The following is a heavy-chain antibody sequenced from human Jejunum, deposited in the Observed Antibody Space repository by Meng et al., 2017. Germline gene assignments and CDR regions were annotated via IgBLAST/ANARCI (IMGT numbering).Heavy chain of an antibody. CDR2: TNPDTGGT. Sequence: QVQLVQSGAEVKKSGASVKVSCKASGYTFSDHYIHWVRQAPGQGLEWMGWTNPDTGGTNYAQKFQGWVTMTRDTSISTAYMELRRLRSDDTAVYYCARHAGSFLDYYFDSWGQGTLVTVSS. CDR3: ARHAGSFLDYYFDS. D-gene: IGHD1-1*01. CDR1: GYTFSDHY. J-gene: IGHJ4*02. V-gene: IGHV1-2*04.